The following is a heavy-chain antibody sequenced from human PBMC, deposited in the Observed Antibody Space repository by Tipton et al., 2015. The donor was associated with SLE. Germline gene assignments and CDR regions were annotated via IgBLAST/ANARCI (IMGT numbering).Heavy chain of an antibody. CDR3: ARGRRPVIRYFDGSKGAFFDS. Sequence: LRLSCTVSGGSISSINYFWGWIRQPPGKGLEWIGAIASRGNTYYNSSLKSRVTISVDTSKNQFTLKLSPVTAADTALYYCARGRRPVIRYFDGSKGAFFDSWGQGNLVTVSS. V-gene: IGHV4-39*06. J-gene: IGHJ4*02. D-gene: IGHD3-9*01. CDR2: IASRGNT. CDR1: GGSISSINYF.